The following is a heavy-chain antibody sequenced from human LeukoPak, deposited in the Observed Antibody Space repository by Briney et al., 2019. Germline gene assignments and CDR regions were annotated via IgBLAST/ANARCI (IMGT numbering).Heavy chain of an antibody. CDR1: GFTFSSYW. D-gene: IGHD5-18*01. V-gene: IGHV3-74*01. J-gene: IGHJ2*01. CDR3: ARDLPDSYGPEGNWYFDL. Sequence: PGGSQRLSCAASGFTFSSYWMHCVRQAPGKGLVWVSRINSDGSSTSYADSVKGRFTISRDNAKNTLYLQMNSLRAEDTAVYYCARDLPDSYGPEGNWYFDLWGRGTLVTVSS. CDR2: INSDGSST.